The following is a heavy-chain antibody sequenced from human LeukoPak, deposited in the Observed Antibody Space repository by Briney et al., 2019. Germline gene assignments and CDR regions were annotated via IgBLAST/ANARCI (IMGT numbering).Heavy chain of an antibody. Sequence: ASVKVSCTASGYTFTGYYMHCVRQAPGQGLEWMGWINPNSGGTNYAQKLQGRVTMTTDTSTSTAYMELRSLRSDDTAVYYCARDPQNTWMSRMTVTIPLYFDYWGQGTLVTVSS. D-gene: IGHD4-17*01. J-gene: IGHJ4*02. V-gene: IGHV1-2*02. CDR2: INPNSGGT. CDR1: GYTFTGYY. CDR3: ARDPQNTWMSRMTVTIPLYFDY.